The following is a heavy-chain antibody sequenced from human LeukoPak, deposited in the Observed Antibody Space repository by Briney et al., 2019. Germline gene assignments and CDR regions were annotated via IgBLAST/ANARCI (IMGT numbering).Heavy chain of an antibody. CDR1: GDSVSSNSAA. CDR3: AREKRSDSSGWYRVYYYYYGMDV. Sequence: SQTLSLTCAISGDSVSSNSAAWNWIRQSPSRGLEWLGRTYYRSKWYNDYAVSVKSRITINPDTSKNQFSLQLNSVTPEDTAVYYCAREKRSDSSGWYRVYYYYYGMDVWGQGTTVTVSS. CDR2: TYYRSKWYN. V-gene: IGHV6-1*01. J-gene: IGHJ6*02. D-gene: IGHD6-19*01.